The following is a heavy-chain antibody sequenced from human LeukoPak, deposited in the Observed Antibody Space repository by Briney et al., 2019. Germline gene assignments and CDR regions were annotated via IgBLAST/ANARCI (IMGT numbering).Heavy chain of an antibody. CDR2: IYYSGST. D-gene: IGHD5-12*01. V-gene: IGHV4-31*03. Sequence: SETLSLTCTVSGGSISSGGYYWSWIRQHPGKGLEWIGYIYYSGSTYYNPSLKSRVTISVDTSKNQFSLKLSSVTAADTAVYYCASTYSGYDPFDDWGQGTLVTVSS. CDR1: GGSISSGGYY. J-gene: IGHJ4*02. CDR3: ASTYSGYDPFDD.